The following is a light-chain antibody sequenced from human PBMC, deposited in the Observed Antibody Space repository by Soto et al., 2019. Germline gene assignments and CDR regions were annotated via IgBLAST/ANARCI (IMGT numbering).Light chain of an antibody. Sequence: EIVMTQSPATLSVSPGERATLSCRASQSVSSNLVWYQQKPGQAPRLLIYGASIRATGIAARFRGSGSGTEFTLTISSLQSEDFAVYYCQQYNNWLWTFGQGTKVDIK. CDR2: GAS. J-gene: IGKJ1*01. CDR1: QSVSSN. CDR3: QQYNNWLWT. V-gene: IGKV3-15*01.